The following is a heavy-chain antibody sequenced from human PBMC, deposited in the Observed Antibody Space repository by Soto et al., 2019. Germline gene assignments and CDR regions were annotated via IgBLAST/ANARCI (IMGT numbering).Heavy chain of an antibody. CDR2: IIPIFGTA. CDR3: ARGGYGGRANWFDP. D-gene: IGHD4-17*01. CDR1: GGTFSSYA. Sequence: QVQLVQSGAEVKKPGSSVKVSCKASGGTFSSYAISWVRQAPGHGLEWMGGIIPIFGTANYAQKFQGRVTITADESTSTAYMELSSLRSEDTAVYYCARGGYGGRANWFDPWGQGTLVTVSS. J-gene: IGHJ5*02. V-gene: IGHV1-69*12.